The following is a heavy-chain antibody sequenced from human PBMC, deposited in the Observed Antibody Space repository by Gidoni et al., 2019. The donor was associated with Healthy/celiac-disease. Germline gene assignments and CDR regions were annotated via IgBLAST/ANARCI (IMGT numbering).Heavy chain of an antibody. CDR1: GGPISSSNW. CDR3: ARALAAAGTGYYYGMDV. D-gene: IGHD6-13*01. Sequence: VQLQASGPGLGKPAGILSLTCAVSGGPISSSNWWSWVRQPPGKGLESIGEIYHSGSTNYNPSLKSRVTISVDKSKNQFSLKLSSVTAADTAVYYCARALAAAGTGYYYGMDVWGQGTTVSVSS. J-gene: IGHJ6*02. V-gene: IGHV4-4*02. CDR2: IYHSGST.